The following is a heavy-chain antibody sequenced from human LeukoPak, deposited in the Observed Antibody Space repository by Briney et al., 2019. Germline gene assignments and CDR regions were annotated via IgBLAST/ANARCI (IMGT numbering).Heavy chain of an antibody. D-gene: IGHD1/OR15-1a*01. V-gene: IGHV4-61*01. J-gene: IGHJ4*02. CDR3: AREGNWNIDY. CDR2: IYYSGST. CDR1: GGSVSSGSYY. Sequence: PSETLSLTCTGSGGSVSSGSYYWSWIRQPPGKGLEWIGYIYYSGSTNYNPSLKSRVTISVDTSKNQFSLKLSSVTAADTAVYYCAREGNWNIDYWGQGTLVTVSS.